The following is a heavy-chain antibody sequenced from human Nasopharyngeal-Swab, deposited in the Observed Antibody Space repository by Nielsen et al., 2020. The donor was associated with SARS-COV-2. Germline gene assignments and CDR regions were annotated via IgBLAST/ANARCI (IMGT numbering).Heavy chain of an antibody. D-gene: IGHD2-2*01. V-gene: IGHV3-13*04. CDR3: ARARPDIVVVPAALLFDP. CDR2: IGTAGDT. CDR1: GFTFSSYD. Sequence: GESLKISCAASGFTFSSYDMHWVRQAPGKGPEWVSAIGTAGDTYYPGSVKGRFTISRENAKNSLYLQMNSLRAGDTAVYYCARARPDIVVVPAALLFDPWGQGTLVTVSS. J-gene: IGHJ5*02.